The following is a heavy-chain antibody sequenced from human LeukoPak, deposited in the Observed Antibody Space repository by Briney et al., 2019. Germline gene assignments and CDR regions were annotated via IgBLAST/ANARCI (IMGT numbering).Heavy chain of an antibody. CDR2: ISGSGGST. CDR3: AKVVYQDWGLIPGYCSSTSCFSGFDP. V-gene: IGHV3-23*01. D-gene: IGHD2-2*01. J-gene: IGHJ5*02. CDR1: GFTFSSYA. Sequence: PGGSLRLSCAASGFTFSSYAMSWVRQAPGKGLEWVSAISGSGGSTYYADSVKGRFTISRDNSKNTLYLQMNSLRAEDTAVYYCAKVVYQDWGLIPGYCSSTSCFSGFDPWGQGTLVTVSS.